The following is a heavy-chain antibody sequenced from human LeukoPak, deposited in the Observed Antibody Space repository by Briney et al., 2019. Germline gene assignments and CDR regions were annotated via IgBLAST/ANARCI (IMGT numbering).Heavy chain of an antibody. CDR3: ARDRTSYLTGTYYFDY. CDR1: GFTFSYYW. J-gene: IGHJ4*02. V-gene: IGHV3-21*01. D-gene: IGHD1-20*01. Sequence: GGSLRLSCAASGFTFSYYWMGWVRQAPGKGLEWVSSISSSSTYIYYADSVKGRFTISRDNAKNSLYLQMNRLRAEDTAVYYCARDRTSYLTGTYYFDYWGQGTLVTVSS. CDR2: ISSSSTYI.